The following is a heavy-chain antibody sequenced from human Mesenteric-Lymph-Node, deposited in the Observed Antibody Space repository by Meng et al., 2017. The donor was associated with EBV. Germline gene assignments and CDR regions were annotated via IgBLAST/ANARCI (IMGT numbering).Heavy chain of an antibody. CDR2: IYHSGST. Sequence: GRVQGSGPGLVKLLGTLSLTCACSGGSISRSNWWSWVRQPPGKGLEWIGEIYHSGSTNYNPSLKSRVTISVDKSKNQFSLKLSSVTAADTAVYYCARTYYYDSNANFDYWGQGTLVTVSS. CDR3: ARTYYYDSNANFDY. D-gene: IGHD3-22*01. V-gene: IGHV4-4*02. J-gene: IGHJ4*02. CDR1: GGSISRSNW.